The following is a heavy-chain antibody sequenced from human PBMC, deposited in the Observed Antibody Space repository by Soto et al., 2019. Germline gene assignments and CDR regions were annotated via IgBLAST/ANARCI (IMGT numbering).Heavy chain of an antibody. CDR1: GFTFSSYG. J-gene: IGHJ4*02. D-gene: IGHD6-13*01. CDR2: IWYDGSNK. CDR3: ARAPVSDSSSWFFDY. V-gene: IGHV3-33*01. Sequence: QVQLVESGGGVVQPGRSLRLSCAASGFTFSSYGMHWVRQAPGKGLEWVAVIWYDGSNKYYADSVKGRFTISRDNSKNTMYLQMNSLRAEDTAVYYCARAPVSDSSSWFFDYWGQGTLVTVSS.